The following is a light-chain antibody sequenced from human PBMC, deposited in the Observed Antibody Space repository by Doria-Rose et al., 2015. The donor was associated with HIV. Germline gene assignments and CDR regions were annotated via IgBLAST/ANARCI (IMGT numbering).Light chain of an antibody. CDR2: TAT. CDR1: QGITSN. CDR3: QQTYSFPYS. V-gene: IGKV1-39*01. J-gene: IGKJ2*01. Sequence: DVQLTQSPSSLSASVGDRVTITCRASQGITSNLNWYQQKAGKAPKLLIFTATTLQSGVPSRFSGGGSGTGFTLTISSLQPEDFATYYCQQTYSFPYSFGQGTKLDIE.